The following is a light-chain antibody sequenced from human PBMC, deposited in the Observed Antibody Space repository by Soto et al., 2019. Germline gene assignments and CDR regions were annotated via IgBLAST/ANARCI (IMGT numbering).Light chain of an antibody. CDR2: AAS. V-gene: IGKV1-39*01. J-gene: IGKJ5*01. CDR1: ESIARH. Sequence: DIPMTQSPSSLSASVGDRVTITCRASESIARHLNWYQQKPGKAPKLLIYAASSVQNGVPSRFRGGGSGTDFTLTISNLQPEDFATYYCQQTYSTLSITFGQGTRLEIK. CDR3: QQTYSTLSIT.